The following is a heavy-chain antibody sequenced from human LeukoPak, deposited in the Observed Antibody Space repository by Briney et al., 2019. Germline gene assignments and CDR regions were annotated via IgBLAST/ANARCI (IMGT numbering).Heavy chain of an antibody. CDR2: IMPLFNTA. J-gene: IGHJ6*03. CDR3: ARVDRYHYYLDV. V-gene: IGHV1-69*05. CDR1: GGTFSSYS. Sequence: SVKVSCKASGGTFSSYSITWVRQAPGQGLEWMGGIMPLFNTANYAQQFQGRVTITTDESTGTAYMELSSLRFGDTAMYYCARVDRYHYYLDVWGKGTTVTVSS.